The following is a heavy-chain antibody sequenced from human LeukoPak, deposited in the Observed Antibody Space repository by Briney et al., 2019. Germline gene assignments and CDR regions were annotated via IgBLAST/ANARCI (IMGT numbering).Heavy chain of an antibody. J-gene: IGHJ4*02. CDR2: IYSTGST. CDR3: AREPLVVPAAPYYFDY. CDR1: GGSISSSSYY. Sequence: PSETLSLTCTVSGGSISSSSYYWGWIRQPPGKGLEWIGSIYSTGSTYYNPSLKSRVTISVDTSKNQFSLKLNSVTAADTAVYYCAREPLVVPAAPYYFDYWGQGTLVTVSS. V-gene: IGHV4-39*07. D-gene: IGHD2-2*01.